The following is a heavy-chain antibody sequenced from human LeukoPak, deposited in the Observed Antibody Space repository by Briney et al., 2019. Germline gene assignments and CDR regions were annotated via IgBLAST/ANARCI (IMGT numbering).Heavy chain of an antibody. CDR3: VGHYDLLTGPFDY. D-gene: IGHD3-9*01. J-gene: IGHJ4*02. Sequence: GGSLRLSCAASGFTFSSYAMSWVRQAPGKGLEWVSAISGSGGSTYYADSVKGRFTISRDNSKNTLYLHMNSLRAEDTAVYYCVGHYDLLTGPFDYWGQGTLGTVSS. V-gene: IGHV3-23*01. CDR1: GFTFSSYA. CDR2: ISGSGGST.